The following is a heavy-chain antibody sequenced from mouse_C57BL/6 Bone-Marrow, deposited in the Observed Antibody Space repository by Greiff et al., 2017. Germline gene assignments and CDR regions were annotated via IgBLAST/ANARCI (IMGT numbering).Heavy chain of an antibody. J-gene: IGHJ4*01. CDR2: IYPRSGNT. D-gene: IGHD4-1*01. CDR1: GYTFTSYG. Sequence: VKLMESGAELARPGASVKLSCKASGYTFTSYGISWVKQRTGQGLEWIGEIYPRSGNTYYNEKFKGKATLTADKSSSTAYMELRSLTSEDSAVYFCARRRYWDEAMDYWGQGTSVTVSS. V-gene: IGHV1-81*01. CDR3: ARRRYWDEAMDY.